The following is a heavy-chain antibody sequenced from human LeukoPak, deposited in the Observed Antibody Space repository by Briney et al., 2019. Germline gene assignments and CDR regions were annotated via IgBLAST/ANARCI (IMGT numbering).Heavy chain of an antibody. J-gene: IGHJ3*02. V-gene: IGHV4-59*08. CDR2: IYYSGST. CDR1: GVSLTTHY. CDR3: ARLGTTVTTDAFDI. Sequence: SETLSLTCTVSGVSLTTHYWSWIRQPPGKGLEWIGFIYYSGSTRYNPSLQSRITISQDTSKNQFSLNLNSVTAADTAVYYCARLGTTVTTDAFDIWGQGTMVTVSS. D-gene: IGHD4-17*01.